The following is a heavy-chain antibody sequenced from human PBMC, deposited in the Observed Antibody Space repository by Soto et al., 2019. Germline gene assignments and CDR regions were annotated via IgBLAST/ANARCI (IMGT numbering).Heavy chain of an antibody. D-gene: IGHD6-13*01. CDR1: GGSINSGDYY. J-gene: IGHJ4*02. CDR2: IYYSGST. Sequence: QVQLQESGPGLVAPSQTLSLTCTVSGGSINSGDYYWSGIRQPPGKGLEWIGYIYYSGSTYYNPSLKRRVTISLDTSKRQFSLRLSSVTAADTAVYYCAREAIAAAPDYWGPGTLVTVSS. V-gene: IGHV4-30-4*01. CDR3: AREAIAAAPDY.